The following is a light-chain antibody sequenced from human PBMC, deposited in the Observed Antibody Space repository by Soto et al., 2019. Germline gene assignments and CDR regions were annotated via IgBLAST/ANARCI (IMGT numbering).Light chain of an antibody. Sequence: IQLTQSPSSLSASVGYRVTITCRASQSISSYLNWYQQKPGKAPKLLIYAASSLQSGVPSRFSGSGSGTDFTLTISCLQPEDFATYYCQQSYSTPVTFGQGTKVDSK. CDR3: QQSYSTPVT. CDR1: QSISSY. V-gene: IGKV1-39*01. J-gene: IGKJ1*01. CDR2: AAS.